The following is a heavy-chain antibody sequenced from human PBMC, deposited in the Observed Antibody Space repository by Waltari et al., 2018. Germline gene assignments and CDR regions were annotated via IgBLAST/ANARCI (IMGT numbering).Heavy chain of an antibody. CDR2: IYYSGST. J-gene: IGHJ4*01. CDR1: GGSISSSSYY. V-gene: IGHV4-39*01. CDR3: ARMFYDFWTGYSDY. Sequence: QLQLQESGPGLVKPSETLSLTCTVSGGSISSSSYYWGWIRQPPGKGLEWIGSIYYSGSTYYNPSLKSRVTISVDTSKNQFSLKLSSVTAADTAVYYCARMFYDFWTGYSDYWGHGTLVTVSS. D-gene: IGHD3-3*01.